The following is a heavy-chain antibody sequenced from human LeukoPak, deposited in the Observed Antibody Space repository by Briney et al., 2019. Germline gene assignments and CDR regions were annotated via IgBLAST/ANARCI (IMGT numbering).Heavy chain of an antibody. J-gene: IGHJ6*03. V-gene: IGHV3-21*01. CDR3: ARRIAVAGMVYYYYTDV. D-gene: IGHD6-19*01. Sequence: GGSLRLSCAASGFTFSSYSMNWVRQAPGKGLEWVSSISSSSSYIYYADSVKGRFTISRDNAKNSLYLQMNSLRAEDTAVYYCARRIAVAGMVYYYYTDVWGKGTTVTVSS. CDR2: ISSSSSYI. CDR1: GFTFSSYS.